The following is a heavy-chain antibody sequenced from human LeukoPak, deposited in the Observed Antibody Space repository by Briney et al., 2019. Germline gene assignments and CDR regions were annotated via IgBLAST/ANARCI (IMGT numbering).Heavy chain of an antibody. CDR1: GYSISSGYY. Sequence: SETLSLTCTVSGYSISSGYYWGWIRQPPGKGLEWIGSIYHSGSTYYNPSLKSRVTISVDTSKNQFSLKLSSVTAADTAVYYCAREVVGATHWFDPWGQGTLVTVSS. D-gene: IGHD1-26*01. V-gene: IGHV4-38-2*02. CDR3: AREVVGATHWFDP. J-gene: IGHJ5*02. CDR2: IYHSGST.